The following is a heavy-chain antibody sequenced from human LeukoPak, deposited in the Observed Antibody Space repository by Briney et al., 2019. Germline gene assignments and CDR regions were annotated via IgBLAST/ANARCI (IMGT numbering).Heavy chain of an antibody. CDR2: ISYDGSNK. D-gene: IGHD1-1*01. V-gene: IGHV3-30-3*01. CDR1: GFTFSSYA. Sequence: GGSLRLSCAASGFTFSSYAMHWVRQAPGKGLEWVAVISYDGSNKYYADSVKGRFTISRDNSKNTLYPQMNSLRAEDTAVYYCARDRNWNLPGGDYWGQGTLVTVSS. J-gene: IGHJ4*02. CDR3: ARDRNWNLPGGDY.